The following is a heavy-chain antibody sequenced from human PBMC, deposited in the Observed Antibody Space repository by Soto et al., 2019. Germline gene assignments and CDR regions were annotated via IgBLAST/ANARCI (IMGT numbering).Heavy chain of an antibody. CDR1: GGSFTSNNW. D-gene: IGHD1-7*01. J-gene: IGHJ4*02. CDR3: ASRDPGTSVDY. CDR2: IYRTGST. V-gene: IGHV4-4*02. Sequence: GTLALTCAVSGGSFTSNNWWTCVRQPPGQGLEWIGEIYRTGSTNYNPSLKSRVTISLDKSENQFSLKVTSLTAADTAVYYCASRDPGTSVDYWGQGTLVTVSS.